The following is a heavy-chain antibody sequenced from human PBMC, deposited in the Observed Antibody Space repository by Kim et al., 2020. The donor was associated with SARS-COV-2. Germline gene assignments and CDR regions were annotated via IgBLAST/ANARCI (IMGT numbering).Heavy chain of an antibody. CDR2: GRT. Sequence: GRTKYNRSLKGRITIPVDTSKDQFSLKLSSVTTTGTAVYYCARVLGSHDCWGQGTLVTVSS. D-gene: IGHD2-15*01. J-gene: IGHJ4*02. V-gene: IGHV4-34*01. CDR3: ARVLGSHDC.